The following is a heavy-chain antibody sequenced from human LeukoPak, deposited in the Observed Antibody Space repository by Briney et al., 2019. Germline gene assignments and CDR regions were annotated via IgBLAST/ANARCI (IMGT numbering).Heavy chain of an antibody. CDR3: ARPATGYCSSAGCHWDS. Sequence: PGGSLRLSYAASGFTFSTHSMYWVRQAPGKGLEWVSSISASSIFIHYAESVRGRFSISRDNAKNSLYLQMNSLGAQDTAVYYCARPATGYCSSAGCHWDSWGQGTLVTVSS. D-gene: IGHD2-2*01. J-gene: IGHJ4*02. V-gene: IGHV3-21*01. CDR2: ISASSIFI. CDR1: GFTFSTHS.